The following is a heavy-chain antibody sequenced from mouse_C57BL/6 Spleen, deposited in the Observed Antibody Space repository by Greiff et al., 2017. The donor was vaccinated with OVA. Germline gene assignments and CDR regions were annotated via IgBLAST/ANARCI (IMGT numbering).Heavy chain of an antibody. CDR3: ARDEGNYDYDEGYFDV. Sequence: EVKLVESGGGLVKPGGSLKLSCAASGFTFSSYAMSWVRQTPEKRLEWVATISDGGSYTYYPDNVKGRFTISRDNAKNKLYLQMSHLKSEDTAMYYWARDEGNYDYDEGYFDVWGTGTTVTVSS. CDR1: GFTFSSYA. J-gene: IGHJ1*03. CDR2: ISDGGSYT. V-gene: IGHV5-4*01. D-gene: IGHD2-4*01.